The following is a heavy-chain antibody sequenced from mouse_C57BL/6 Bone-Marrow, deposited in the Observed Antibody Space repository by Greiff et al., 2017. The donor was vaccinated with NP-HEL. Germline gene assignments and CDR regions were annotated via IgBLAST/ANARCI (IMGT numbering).Heavy chain of an antibody. Sequence: VQLQQSGPELVKPGASVKIPCKASGYTFTDYNMDWVKQSHGKSLEWIGDINPNNGGTIYNQKFKGKATLTVDKSSSTAYMELRSLTSEDTAVYYCARKLGFITTVVASGFDVWGTGTTVTVSS. CDR3: ARKLGFITTVVASGFDV. V-gene: IGHV1-18*01. D-gene: IGHD1-1*01. CDR2: INPNNGGT. CDR1: GYTFTDYN. J-gene: IGHJ1*03.